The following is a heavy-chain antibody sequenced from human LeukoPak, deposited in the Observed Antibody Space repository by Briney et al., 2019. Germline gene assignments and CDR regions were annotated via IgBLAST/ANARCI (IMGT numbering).Heavy chain of an antibody. Sequence: ASMKVSCKASGGTFSSYAMNWVRQAPGQGLEWMGWINTNTGNPTYAQGFTGRFVFSLDTSVSTAYLQISSLKAEDTAVYYCARPAEVTIFGVDPNWFDPWAREPWSPSPQ. J-gene: IGHJ5*02. CDR3: ARPAEVTIFGVDPNWFDP. V-gene: IGHV7-4-1*02. CDR2: INTNTGNP. D-gene: IGHD3-3*01. CDR1: GGTFSSYA.